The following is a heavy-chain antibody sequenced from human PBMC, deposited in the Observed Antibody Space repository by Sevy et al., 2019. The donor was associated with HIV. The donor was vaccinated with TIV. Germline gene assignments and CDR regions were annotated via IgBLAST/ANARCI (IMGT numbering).Heavy chain of an antibody. V-gene: IGHV4-59*01. D-gene: IGHD2-15*01. Sequence: SETLSLTCTVSGGSISSYYWSWVRQPPGKGLEWIGYIYYSGSTNYNPSLKSGVTISVEKSKNQFSMKLSSLTAADTAVYYCAGGGGWRAGFFFDIWGQGTMVTVSS. CDR2: IYYSGST. CDR1: GGSISSYY. CDR3: AGGGGWRAGFFFDI. J-gene: IGHJ3*02.